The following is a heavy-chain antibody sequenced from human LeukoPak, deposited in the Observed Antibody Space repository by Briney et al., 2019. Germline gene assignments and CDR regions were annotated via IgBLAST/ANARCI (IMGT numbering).Heavy chain of an antibody. CDR1: GGSISSSDYY. V-gene: IGHV4-39*07. CDR2: IYYSGST. Sequence: SETLSLTCTVSGGSISSSDYYWGWIRQPPGKGLEWIGHIYYSGSTYYNPSLKSRVTISVDTSKNQFSLKLSSVTAADTAVYYCARERPGVYYDFWSGYDRGSFDNWGQGTLVTVSS. D-gene: IGHD3-3*01. CDR3: ARERPGVYYDFWSGYDRGSFDN. J-gene: IGHJ4*02.